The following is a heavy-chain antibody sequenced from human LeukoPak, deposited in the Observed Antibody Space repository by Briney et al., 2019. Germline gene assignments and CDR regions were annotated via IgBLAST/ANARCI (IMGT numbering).Heavy chain of an antibody. J-gene: IGHJ4*02. Sequence: GGSLRLSCAASEFSVGSNYMTWVRQAPGKGLEWVSLIYSGGSTYYADSVKGRFTISRDNSKNTLYLQMNSLRAEDTAVYYCARDQRTFGGVIVVDYWGQGTLVTVSS. D-gene: IGHD3-16*02. CDR1: EFSVGSNY. V-gene: IGHV3-66*01. CDR3: ARDQRTFGGVIVVDY. CDR2: IYSGGST.